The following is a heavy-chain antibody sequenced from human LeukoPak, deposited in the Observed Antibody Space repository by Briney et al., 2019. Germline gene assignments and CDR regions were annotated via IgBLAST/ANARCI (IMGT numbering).Heavy chain of an antibody. CDR1: GGTFSSYA. CDR3: ARDLDSYGYSGWFDP. V-gene: IGHV1-69*13. Sequence: SVKVSCKASGGTFSSYAICWVRQAPGQGLEWMGGIIPIFGTANYAQKFQGRVTITADESTSTAYMELSSLRSEDTAVYYCARDLDSYGYSGWFDPWGQGTLVTVSS. CDR2: IIPIFGTA. D-gene: IGHD5-18*01. J-gene: IGHJ5*02.